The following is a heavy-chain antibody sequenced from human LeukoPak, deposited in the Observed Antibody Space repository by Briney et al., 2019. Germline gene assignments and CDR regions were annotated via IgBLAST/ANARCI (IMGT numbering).Heavy chain of an antibody. J-gene: IGHJ6*03. V-gene: IGHV3-30*02. CDR3: AKEAVTANYYYYYMDV. CDR2: IRYDGSNK. D-gene: IGHD4-11*01. CDR1: GFTFSSYG. Sequence: PGGSLRLSCAASGFTFSSYGMHWVRQAPGKGLEWVAFIRYDGSNKYYADSVKGRFTISRDNSKNTLYLQMNSLRAEDTAVYYCAKEAVTANYYYYYMDVWGKGTTVTVSS.